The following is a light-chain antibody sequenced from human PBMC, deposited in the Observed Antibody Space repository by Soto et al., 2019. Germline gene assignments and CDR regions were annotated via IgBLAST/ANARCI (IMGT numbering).Light chain of an antibody. CDR3: QSYDSSLSAYV. CDR1: SSNIGARYD. Sequence: QSGLTQPPSVSGAPGQRVTISCTGSSSNIGARYDVHWYQQLPGTAPKLLIFGNNNRPSGVPDRFSGSKSGTSASLAITGLQAEDEADYYCQSYDSSLSAYVFGTGTKLTVL. J-gene: IGLJ1*01. V-gene: IGLV1-40*01. CDR2: GNN.